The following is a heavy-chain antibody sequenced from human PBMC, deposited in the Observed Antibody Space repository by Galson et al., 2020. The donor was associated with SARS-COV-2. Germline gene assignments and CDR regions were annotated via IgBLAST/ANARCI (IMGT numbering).Heavy chain of an antibody. CDR2: ISASGDRT. J-gene: IGHJ4*02. V-gene: IGHV3-23*01. CDR1: GFPFSGFA. Sequence: GESLKISCAASGFPFSGFAMGWVRQLPGKGPGWVSTISASGDRTHYADSGKGRFTISRDKSRNTLYLQRNSLKGEDAAVYYCDAADFWGQGTPVSVSS. CDR3: DAADF. D-gene: IGHD2-15*01.